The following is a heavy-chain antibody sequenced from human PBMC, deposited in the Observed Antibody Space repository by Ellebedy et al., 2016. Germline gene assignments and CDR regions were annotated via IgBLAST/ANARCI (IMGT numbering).Heavy chain of an antibody. CDR3: ARDVSLYSSSPSFDF. D-gene: IGHD3-22*01. J-gene: IGHJ4*02. CDR2: VYHSGST. CDR1: AYSISSGNY. V-gene: IGHV4-38-2*02. Sequence: SETLSLXXTVSAYSISSGNYWAWIRQPPGKGLEWIGTVYHSGSTFYNPSLKSRVTISVDTSKNRFSLKVTSVTAADTAIYYCARDVSLYSSSPSFDFWGQGMLVTVSS.